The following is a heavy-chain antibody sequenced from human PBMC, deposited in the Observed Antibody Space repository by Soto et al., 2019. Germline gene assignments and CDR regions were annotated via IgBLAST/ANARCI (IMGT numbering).Heavy chain of an antibody. CDR2: IDPSDSYT. D-gene: IGHD2-21*01. J-gene: IGHJ3*02. V-gene: IGHV5-10-1*01. Sequence: GESLKISCKGSGYSFISYGFTSYWISWVRQMPGKGLEWMGRIDPSDSYTNYSPSFQGHVTISADKSISAAYLQWSSLKASDSGIYYCARHYSGGGHFSRSPGRVHNDAFDIWGQGTMVTVSS. CDR3: ARHYSGGGHFSRSPGRVHNDAFDI. CDR1: GYSFISYGFTSYW.